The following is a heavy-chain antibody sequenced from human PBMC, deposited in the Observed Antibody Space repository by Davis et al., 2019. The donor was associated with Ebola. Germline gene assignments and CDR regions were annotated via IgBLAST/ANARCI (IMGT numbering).Heavy chain of an antibody. Sequence: GGSLRLSCAASGFTFSSYGMHWVRQAPGKGLEWVAVISYDGSNKYYADSVKGRFTISRDNFKNTLYLQMNSLRAEDTAVYYCARALTYYYDSSGYGWFDPWGQGTLVTVSS. CDR2: ISYDGSNK. V-gene: IGHV3-30*03. CDR3: ARALTYYYDSSGYGWFDP. CDR1: GFTFSSYG. D-gene: IGHD3-22*01. J-gene: IGHJ5*02.